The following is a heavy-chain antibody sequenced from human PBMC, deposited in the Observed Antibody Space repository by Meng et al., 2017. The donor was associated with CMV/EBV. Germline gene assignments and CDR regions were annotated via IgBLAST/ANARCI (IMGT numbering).Heavy chain of an antibody. Sequence: QLKGRGPGLVKPSEPLSLPSPVSGSSISSYYWSWIRQPAGKGLEWIGRIYTSGSTNYNPSLKSRVTMSVDTSKNQFSLKLSSVTAADTAVYYCARGSYYRYVIDYWGQGTLVTV. CDR2: IYTSGST. CDR3: ARGSYYRYVIDY. V-gene: IGHV4-4*07. D-gene: IGHD2-21*01. J-gene: IGHJ4*02. CDR1: GSSISSYY.